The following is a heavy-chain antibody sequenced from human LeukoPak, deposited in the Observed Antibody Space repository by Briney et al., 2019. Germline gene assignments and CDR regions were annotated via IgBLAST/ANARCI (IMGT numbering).Heavy chain of an antibody. D-gene: IGHD1-1*01. CDR1: GFIFSSYW. Sequence: PGGSLRLSCAASGFIFSSYWMHWVRQVPGKGLVWVSRINSDGSSTNYADSVKGRFTISRDYSTNTLYLQMNDLRTEDTAVYYCAYLGLSSDWNDVPGPQIDHWGQGTLVTVSS. CDR3: AYLGLSSDWNDVPGPQIDH. J-gene: IGHJ4*02. CDR2: INSDGSST. V-gene: IGHV3-74*01.